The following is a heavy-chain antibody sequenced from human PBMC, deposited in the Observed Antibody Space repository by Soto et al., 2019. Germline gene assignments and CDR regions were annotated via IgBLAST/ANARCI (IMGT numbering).Heavy chain of an antibody. CDR2: IIPILDIA. D-gene: IGHD3-10*01. J-gene: IGHJ5*02. CDR1: GGTFSSYT. V-gene: IGHV1-69*02. Sequence: QVQLVQSGAEVKKPGSSVKVSCKASGGTFSSYTITWVRQAPGQGLEWMGRIIPILDIANYAQNFQGRVTITADKSTSTAYMELSSLRSEDTAVYYCARVYYYGSGSEKNWCDPWCQGTLVTVSS. CDR3: ARVYYYGSGSEKNWCDP.